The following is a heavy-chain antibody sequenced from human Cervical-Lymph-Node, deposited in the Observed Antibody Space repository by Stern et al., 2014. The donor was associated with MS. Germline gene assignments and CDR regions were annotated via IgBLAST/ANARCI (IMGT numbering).Heavy chain of an antibody. Sequence: VQLVQSAPGLLRPSETLSLNCTVSGASITSSYWSWIRQPPGKGLEWIGYIYYSGTTNYNASLKGRVAISIDTSKTQFSLRLSSVTAEDTAVYYCARATDLWGQGTLVTVSS. CDR1: GASITSSY. J-gene: IGHJ5*02. CDR3: ARATDL. V-gene: IGHV4-59*01. CDR2: IYYSGTT.